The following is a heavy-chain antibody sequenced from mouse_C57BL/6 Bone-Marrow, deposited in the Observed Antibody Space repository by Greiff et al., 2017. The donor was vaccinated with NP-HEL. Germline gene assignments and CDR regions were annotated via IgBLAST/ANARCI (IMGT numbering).Heavy chain of an antibody. CDR2: IDPENGDT. D-gene: IGHD1-1*01. V-gene: IGHV14-4*01. CDR1: GFNIKDDY. Sequence: EVQLQQSGAELVRPGASVKLSCTASGFNIKDDYMHWVKQRPEQGLEWIGWIDPENGDTEYASKFQGKATITADTSSNTAYLQLSSLTSEDTAVYYCTTGDYYGSSYKRFAYWGQGTLVTVSA. CDR3: TTGDYYGSSYKRFAY. J-gene: IGHJ3*01.